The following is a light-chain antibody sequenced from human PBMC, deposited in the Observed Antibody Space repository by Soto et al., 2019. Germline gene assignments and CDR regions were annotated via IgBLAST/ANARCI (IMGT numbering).Light chain of an antibody. V-gene: IGKV1-33*01. J-gene: IGKJ4*01. CDR3: QQFDSVTLT. Sequence: DVQMTQSPSSLSASVGDRVTITCQASHDIGTYLNWYQHKPGKATKRLIFDTSHLATGVPARFSGSGSDTYFTFSITNLQAEDFAAYYCQQFDSVTLTFGGGTHVEI. CDR2: DTS. CDR1: HDIGTY.